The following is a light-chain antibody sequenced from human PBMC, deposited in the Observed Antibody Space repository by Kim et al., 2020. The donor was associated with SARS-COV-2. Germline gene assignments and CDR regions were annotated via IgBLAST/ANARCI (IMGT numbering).Light chain of an antibody. Sequence: LGASVKLTCTLSSGHSSYAIAWHQQQPEKGPRYLMKLNSDGSHSKGDGIPDRFSGSSSGAERYLTISSLQSEDEADYYCQTWGVVFGGGTQLTVL. CDR2: LNSDGSH. J-gene: IGLJ2*01. CDR1: SGHSSYA. CDR3: QTWGVV. V-gene: IGLV4-69*01.